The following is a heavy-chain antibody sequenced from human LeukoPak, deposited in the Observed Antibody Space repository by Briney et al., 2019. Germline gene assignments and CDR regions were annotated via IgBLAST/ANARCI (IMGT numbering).Heavy chain of an antibody. J-gene: IGHJ5*02. CDR3: ARSWWGTDRLLYENWFNP. D-gene: IGHD3/OR15-3a*01. Sequence: ASVNVSCKTSGYTFTSYYMHWVRQAAGQGLEWMGIINSSGGSTTYAQKFQGRVTMTRDTSTSTVYMELSSLRSEDTAVYYCARSWWGTDRLLYENWFNPWGQGTLVTVSS. CDR1: GYTFTSYY. CDR2: INSSGGST. V-gene: IGHV1-46*01.